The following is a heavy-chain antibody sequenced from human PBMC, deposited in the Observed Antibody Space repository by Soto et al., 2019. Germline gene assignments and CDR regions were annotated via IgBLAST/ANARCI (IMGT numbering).Heavy chain of an antibody. V-gene: IGHV4-59*01. J-gene: IGHJ4*02. D-gene: IGHD6-19*01. Sequence: SETLSLTCTVSGGSMSGKYWSWIRQPPGKGLEWIGYIYYTGTTNYNASLKSRVTLSVDTSKNQFSLKLTSVTAADTAVYFCARGGWYVDYWGQGTLVTVSS. CDR1: GGSMSGKY. CDR3: ARGGWYVDY. CDR2: IYYTGTT.